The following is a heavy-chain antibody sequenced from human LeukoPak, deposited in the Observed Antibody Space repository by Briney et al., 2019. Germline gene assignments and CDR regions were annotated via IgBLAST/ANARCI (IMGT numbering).Heavy chain of an antibody. J-gene: IGHJ5*02. CDR1: GGSISSSSYY. D-gene: IGHD3-10*01. CDR2: IYYSGST. CDR3: ARGLLRITRWFDP. V-gene: IGHV4-39*07. Sequence: SETLSLTCTVSGGSISSSSYYWGWIRQPPGKGLEWIGSIYYSGSTYYNPSLKSRVTISVDTSKNQFSLKLSSVTAADTAVYYCARGLLRITRWFDPWGQGTLVTVSS.